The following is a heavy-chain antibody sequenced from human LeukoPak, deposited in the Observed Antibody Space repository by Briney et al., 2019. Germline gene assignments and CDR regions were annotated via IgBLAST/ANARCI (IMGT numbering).Heavy chain of an antibody. CDR3: ARERQNCLDV. V-gene: IGHV1-2*04. CDR2: INPTSGGT. D-gene: IGHD1-1*01. CDR1: GYTFTDYY. Sequence: GGSLRLSCAASGYTFTDYYMHWVRQAPGQGLEWMGWINPTSGGTKYAQKFQGWVTMTRDTSISTAYMELSSPRSDDTAIYYCARERQNCLDVWGQGTTVTVSS. J-gene: IGHJ6*02.